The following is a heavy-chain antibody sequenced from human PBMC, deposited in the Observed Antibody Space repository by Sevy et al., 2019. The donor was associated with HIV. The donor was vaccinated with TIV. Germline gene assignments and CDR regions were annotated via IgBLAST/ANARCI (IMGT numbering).Heavy chain of an antibody. CDR1: GFPFSSHW. V-gene: IGHV3-74*01. CDR2: INSDDTSI. D-gene: IGHD2-21*01. Sequence: GGSLRLSCEASGFPFSSHWMHWVRQGPGQGLVWVSGINSDDTSIPYADSVKGRFTISRDNVKNTLYLQMSSLGADATVLYDCASGSRVALDYWGPGSLVTVSS. J-gene: IGHJ4*02. CDR3: ASGSRVALDY.